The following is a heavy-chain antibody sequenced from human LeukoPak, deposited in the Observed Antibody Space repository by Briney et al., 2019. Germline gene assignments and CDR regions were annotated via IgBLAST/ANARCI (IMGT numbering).Heavy chain of an antibody. J-gene: IGHJ4*02. CDR3: VRDTSYCSGGRCFATYSFDY. Sequence: GGSLRLSCSASGFTFSNYAMHWVAQAPGKGLECISTISSTGGSTYYADSVKDRFTISRDNSKNTLYLQMSSLRAEDTAVYYCVRDTSYCSGGRCFATYSFDYWSQGTRVTVSS. D-gene: IGHD2-15*01. CDR1: GFTFSNYA. CDR2: ISSTGGST. V-gene: IGHV3-64D*09.